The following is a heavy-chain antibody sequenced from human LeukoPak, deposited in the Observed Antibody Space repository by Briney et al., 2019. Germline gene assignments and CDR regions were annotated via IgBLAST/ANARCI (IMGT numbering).Heavy chain of an antibody. CDR2: INHSGST. Sequence: SETLSLTCAVYGGSFSGYYWSWIRQPPGKGLEWIGEINHSGSTNYNPSLKSRVTISVDTSKNQFSLKLSSVTAADTAVYYCARGDGDMRGKYLDYWGQGTLVTVSS. CDR3: ARGDGDMRGKYLDY. J-gene: IGHJ4*02. CDR1: GGSFSGYY. D-gene: IGHD5-24*01. V-gene: IGHV4-34*01.